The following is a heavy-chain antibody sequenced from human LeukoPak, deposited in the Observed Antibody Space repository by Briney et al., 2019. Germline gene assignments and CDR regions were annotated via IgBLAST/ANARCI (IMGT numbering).Heavy chain of an antibody. J-gene: IGHJ3*02. V-gene: IGHV4-59*01. Sequence: SETLSLTCTVSGGSISSYYWSWIRQPPGKGLEWIGYIYYSGSTNYNPPLKSRVTISVDTSKNQFSLKLSSVTAADTAVYYCARDVTSTRWFGGHDAFDIWGQGTMVTVSS. CDR2: IYYSGST. CDR3: ARDVTSTRWFGGHDAFDI. D-gene: IGHD3-16*01. CDR1: GGSISSYY.